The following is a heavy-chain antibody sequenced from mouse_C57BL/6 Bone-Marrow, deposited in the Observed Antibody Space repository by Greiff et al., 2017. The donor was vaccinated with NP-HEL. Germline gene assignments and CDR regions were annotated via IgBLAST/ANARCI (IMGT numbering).Heavy chain of an antibody. CDR2: INYDGGST. D-gene: IGHD6-1*01. J-gene: IGHJ4*01. Sequence: EVHLVESEGGLVQPGSSMKLSCTASGFTFSDYYMAWVRQVPEKGLEWVANINYDGGSTYYLDSLKSRFIISRDNAKNILYLQMSSLKSEDTATYYCAREQCHYAMDYWGQGTSVTVSS. CDR3: AREQCHYAMDY. V-gene: IGHV5-16*01. CDR1: GFTFSDYY.